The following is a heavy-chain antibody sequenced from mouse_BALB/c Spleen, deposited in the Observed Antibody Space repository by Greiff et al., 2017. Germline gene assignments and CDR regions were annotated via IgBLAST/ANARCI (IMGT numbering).Heavy chain of an antibody. CDR2: ISSGGGNT. CDR1: GFTFSSYT. CDR3: ARSYGYDGAWFAY. V-gene: IGHV5-9*03. J-gene: IGHJ3*01. Sequence: EVQLVESGGGLVKPGGSLKLSCAASGFTFSSYTMSWVRQTPEKRLEWVATISSGGGNTYYPDSVKGRFTISRDNAKNNLYLQMSSLRSEDTALYYCARSYGYDGAWFAYWGQGTLVTVSA. D-gene: IGHD2-2*01.